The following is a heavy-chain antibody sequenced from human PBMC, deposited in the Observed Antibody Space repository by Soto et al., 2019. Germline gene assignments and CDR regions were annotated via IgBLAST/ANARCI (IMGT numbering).Heavy chain of an antibody. D-gene: IGHD3-3*01. Sequence: GGSLRLSCAASGFTFSSYSMNWVRQAPGKGLEWVSSISSSSSYIYYADSVKGRFTISRDNAKNSLYLQMNSLRAEDTAVYYCARPREYDFWSGRYPYYYYGMDVWGQGTTVTVSS. CDR3: ARPREYDFWSGRYPYYYYGMDV. CDR2: ISSSSSYI. J-gene: IGHJ6*02. CDR1: GFTFSSYS. V-gene: IGHV3-21*01.